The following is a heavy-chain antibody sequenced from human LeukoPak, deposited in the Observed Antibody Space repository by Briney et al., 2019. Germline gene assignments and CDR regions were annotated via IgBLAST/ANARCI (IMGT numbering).Heavy chain of an antibody. V-gene: IGHV4-59*01. CDR3: ARVTWAVPFYYFDC. Sequence: SETLSLTCTVSGGSISSYYWSWIRQPPGRGLEWIGYIYYSGSTNYNPSLKSRVTISVDTSKNQFSLKLNSVTAADTAVYYCARVTWAVPFYYFDCWGQGTLVTVSS. D-gene: IGHD2-2*01. J-gene: IGHJ4*02. CDR2: IYYSGST. CDR1: GGSISSYY.